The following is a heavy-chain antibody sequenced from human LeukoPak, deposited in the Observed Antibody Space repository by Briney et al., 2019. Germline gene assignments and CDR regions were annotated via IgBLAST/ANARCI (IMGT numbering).Heavy chain of an antibody. CDR3: ARYVLSGSYAFDI. Sequence: SQTLSLTCTVSGGSISSGGYYWSWIRQHPGKGLEWIGYIYYSGSTYYNPSLKSRVTISVDASKNQFSLKLSSVTAADTAVYYCARYVLSGSYAFDIWGQGTMVTVSS. CDR1: GGSISSGGYY. D-gene: IGHD1-26*01. V-gene: IGHV4-31*03. CDR2: IYYSGST. J-gene: IGHJ3*02.